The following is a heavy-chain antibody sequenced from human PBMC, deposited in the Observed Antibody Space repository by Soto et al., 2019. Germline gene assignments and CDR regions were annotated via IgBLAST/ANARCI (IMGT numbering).Heavy chain of an antibody. V-gene: IGHV4-34*01. CDR3: ARESYDILTGPPWVWYFDL. CDR1: GGSFSGYY. D-gene: IGHD3-9*01. CDR2: INDRGSI. Sequence: QVQLQQWGAGPLRPLETLSLTCGVSGGSFSGYYWAWIRQSPGKGLEWIGEINDRGSINYNPSLKSRVSISVDTSKNHYSLNLRSVTAAGTAVYYCARESYDILTGPPWVWYFDLWGRGTLVTVSS. J-gene: IGHJ2*01.